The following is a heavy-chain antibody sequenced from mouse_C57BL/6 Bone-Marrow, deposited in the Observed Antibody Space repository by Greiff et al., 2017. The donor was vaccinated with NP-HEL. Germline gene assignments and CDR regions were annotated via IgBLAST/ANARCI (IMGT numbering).Heavy chain of an antibody. V-gene: IGHV5-4*01. Sequence: EVKLMESGGGLVKPGGSLKLSCAASGFTFSSYAMSWVRQTPEKRLEWVATISDGGSYTYYPDNVKGRFTISRDNAKNNLYLQLSHLKSEDTAMYYGARDRGDGYYWFAYWGQGTLVTVSA. CDR1: GFTFSSYA. CDR3: ARDRGDGYYWFAY. D-gene: IGHD2-3*01. CDR2: ISDGGSYT. J-gene: IGHJ3*01.